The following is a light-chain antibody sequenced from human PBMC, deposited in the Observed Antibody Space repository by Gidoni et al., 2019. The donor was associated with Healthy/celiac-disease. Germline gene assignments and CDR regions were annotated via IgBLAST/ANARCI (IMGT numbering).Light chain of an antibody. V-gene: IGKV4-1*01. CDR3: QRYYSTPWT. Sequence: DIVMLQSPDSLAVSLGERATINCKSSQSVLYSSNNKNYLAWYQQKPGQPPKLLIYWASTRESGVPDRFSGSGSGTDFTLTISSLQAEDVAVYYCQRYYSTPWTCGQGTKVEIK. CDR1: QSVLYSSNNKNY. J-gene: IGKJ1*01. CDR2: WAS.